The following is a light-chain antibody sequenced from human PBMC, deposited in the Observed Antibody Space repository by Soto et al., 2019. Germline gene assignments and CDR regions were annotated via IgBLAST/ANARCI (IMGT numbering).Light chain of an antibody. CDR3: QQYHTSPLT. Sequence: EIVLTQSPGTLSLSPGERATLSCRASQSVSNTYIAWYQQKRGQAPRRLIYGASIRATGITDRFSGSGSGTEFTLTISRLEPEDFALYYCQQYHTSPLTFGQGTKVDIK. V-gene: IGKV3-20*01. CDR1: QSVSNTY. CDR2: GAS. J-gene: IGKJ1*01.